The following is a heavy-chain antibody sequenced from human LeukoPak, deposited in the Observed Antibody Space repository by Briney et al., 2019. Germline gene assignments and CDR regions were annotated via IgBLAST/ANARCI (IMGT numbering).Heavy chain of an antibody. CDR2: IYTSAST. J-gene: IGHJ4*02. V-gene: IGHV4-4*07. CDR1: GGSISSYY. Sequence: PSETLSLTCTVSGGSISSYYWSWIRQPAGKGLEWSGRIYTSASTNYNPSLKSRVTMSVDTSKIQFSLKLGSVTAADTAVYYCARDGRCEPAPGGFDYWGQGTLVTVSS. CDR3: ARDGRCEPAPGGFDY. D-gene: IGHD1-1*01.